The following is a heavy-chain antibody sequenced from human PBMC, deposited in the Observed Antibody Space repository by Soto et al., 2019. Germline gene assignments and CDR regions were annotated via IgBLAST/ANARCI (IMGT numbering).Heavy chain of an antibody. V-gene: IGHV5-51*01. Sequence: PGECLKISCRTSGCKFTSSWIAWVRQMPGKGLEWMGIIFPSDSDTRYSPSFQGQVTISADRSTSTVFLQWASLKASDTAVYFCARKDKSGYFNWFHPWGQGTLVPVSS. J-gene: IGHJ5*02. D-gene: IGHD3-22*01. CDR3: ARKDKSGYFNWFHP. CDR2: IFPSDSDT. CDR1: GCKFTSSW.